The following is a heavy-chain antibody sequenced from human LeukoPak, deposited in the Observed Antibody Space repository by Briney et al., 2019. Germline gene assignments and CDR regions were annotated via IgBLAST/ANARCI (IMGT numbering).Heavy chain of an antibody. V-gene: IGHV3-74*01. CDR1: GFTFSTDW. Sequence: PGGSLRLSCAASGFTFSTDWMHWVRQAPGKGLVWVSRIKSDGSTNYADSVEGRFTISRDNAKNTLSLQMNSLRPEDTGVYYCARAPSEIGGYYPEYFRHWGQGTLVTVSS. CDR3: ARAPSEIGGYYPEYFRH. CDR2: IKSDGST. D-gene: IGHD3-3*01. J-gene: IGHJ1*01.